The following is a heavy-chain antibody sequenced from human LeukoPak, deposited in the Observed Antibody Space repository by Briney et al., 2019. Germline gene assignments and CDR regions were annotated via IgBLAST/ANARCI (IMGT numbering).Heavy chain of an antibody. J-gene: IGHJ4*02. D-gene: IGHD1-1*01. V-gene: IGHV4-38-2*02. CDR3: ARDSVGSTGSNFDY. CDR2: IYYSGST. CDR1: GYSISSGYY. Sequence: SETLSLTCTVSGYSISSGYYWGWIRQPPGKGLEWIGSIYYSGSTYYNPSLKSRVTISVDTSKNQFSLKLSSVTAADTAVYYCARDSVGSTGSNFDYWGQGTPVTVSS.